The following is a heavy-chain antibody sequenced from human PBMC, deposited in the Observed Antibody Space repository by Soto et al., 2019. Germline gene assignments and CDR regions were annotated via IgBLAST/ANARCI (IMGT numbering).Heavy chain of an antibody. J-gene: IGHJ4*02. V-gene: IGHV3-74*03. CDR3: ARVGATTLY. Sequence: EVQLVESGGGLVQPGGSLRLSCAASGFTFSGYWMHWVRQTPGKGLVWVSRINGDGTTTTYADSVKGRFTISRDNAKNTLYLQMNSLGAEDTAVYYCARVGATTLYWGLGTLVTVSS. CDR2: INGDGTTT. CDR1: GFTFSGYW. D-gene: IGHD1-26*01.